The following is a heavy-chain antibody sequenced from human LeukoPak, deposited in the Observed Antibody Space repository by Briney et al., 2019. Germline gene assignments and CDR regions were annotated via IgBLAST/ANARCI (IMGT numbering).Heavy chain of an antibody. D-gene: IGHD3-22*01. Sequence: GRSLRLSCAASGFTFSSYAMHWVRQAPGKGLEWVAAILYDGGNKYYADSVKGRFTISRDNSMNTLDLQMNSLRGEDTAVYYCARGAYYYDTTEEEVYWGQGTLVIVSS. CDR2: ILYDGGNK. CDR3: ARGAYYYDTTEEEVY. V-gene: IGHV3-30-3*01. CDR1: GFTFSSYA. J-gene: IGHJ4*02.